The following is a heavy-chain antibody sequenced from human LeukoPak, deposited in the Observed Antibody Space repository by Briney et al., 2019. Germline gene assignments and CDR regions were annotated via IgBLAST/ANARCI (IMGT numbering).Heavy chain of an antibody. CDR3: ARHVSGPTVTTKYYYYMDV. CDR2: IYYSGST. CDR1: GGSISSSSYY. Sequence: SETLFLTCTVSGGSISSSSYYWGWIRQPPGKGLEWIGSIYYSGSTYYNPSLKSRVTISVDTSKNQFSLKLSSVTAADTAVYYCARHVSGPTVTTKYYYYMDVWGKGTTVTVSS. J-gene: IGHJ6*03. D-gene: IGHD4-11*01. V-gene: IGHV4-39*01.